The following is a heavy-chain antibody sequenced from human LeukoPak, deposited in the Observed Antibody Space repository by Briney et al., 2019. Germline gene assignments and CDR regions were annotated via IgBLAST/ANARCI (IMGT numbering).Heavy chain of an antibody. CDR3: SKDKHYCSSTSCYLYYFDY. V-gene: IGHV3-23*01. Sequence: GGSLRLSCAASGFTFNSYAMSWVRQAPGKGLEWVSGLSGSGGNTYYTDSVKGRFTISRDNSKNTLYLQMNSLRAEDTAVYYCSKDKHYCSSTSCYLYYFDYWGQGTLVTVSS. J-gene: IGHJ4*02. D-gene: IGHD2-2*01. CDR2: LSGSGGNT. CDR1: GFTFNSYA.